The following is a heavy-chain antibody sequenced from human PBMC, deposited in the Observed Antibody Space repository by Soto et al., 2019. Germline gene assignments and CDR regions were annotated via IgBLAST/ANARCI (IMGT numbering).Heavy chain of an antibody. CDR3: ARGSSYYYDSSCYYVGDY. CDR2: ISSSSSYI. CDR1: GFTFSSYS. Sequence: EVQLVESGGGLVKPGGSLRLSCAASGFTFSSYSMNWVRQAPGKGLEWVSSISSSSSYIYYADSVKGRFTISRDNAKNSLYLQMNSLRAEDTDVYYCARGSSYYYDSSCYYVGDYWGQGTLVTVSS. D-gene: IGHD3-22*01. J-gene: IGHJ4*02. V-gene: IGHV3-21*01.